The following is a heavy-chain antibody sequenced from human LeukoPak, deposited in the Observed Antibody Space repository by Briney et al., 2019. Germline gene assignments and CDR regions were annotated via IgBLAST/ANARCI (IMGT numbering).Heavy chain of an antibody. CDR3: AKNASGGLDY. J-gene: IGHJ4*02. V-gene: IGHV3-23*01. D-gene: IGHD2-15*01. Sequence: GGSLRLSCAASGFTFRSYAMTWVRQAPGKGLEWVSVIGTLGDIAYYADSVRGRFTISRDNSKNTLYLQMTSLRAEDTAIYYCAKNASGGLDYWGQGTLVTVSS. CDR1: GFTFRSYA. CDR2: IGTLGDIA.